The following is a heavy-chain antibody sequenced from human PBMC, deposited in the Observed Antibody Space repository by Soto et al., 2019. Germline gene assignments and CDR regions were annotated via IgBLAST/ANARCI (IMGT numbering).Heavy chain of an antibody. Sequence: GASVKVSCKASGGTFSSYTISWVRQAPGQGLEWMGRIIPILGIANYAQKFQGRVTITADKSTSTAYMELSSLRSEDTAVYYCARVNRYSGYDTRGYYYYMDVWGKGTTVTVSS. CDR1: GGTFSSYT. CDR3: ARVNRYSGYDTRGYYYYMDV. J-gene: IGHJ6*03. D-gene: IGHD5-12*01. CDR2: IIPILGIA. V-gene: IGHV1-69*02.